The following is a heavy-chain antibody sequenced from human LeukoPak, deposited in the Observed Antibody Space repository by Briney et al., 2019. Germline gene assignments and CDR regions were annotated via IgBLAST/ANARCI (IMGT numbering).Heavy chain of an antibody. CDR2: FSASGSGT. J-gene: IGHJ6*03. V-gene: IGHV3-23*01. CDR3: AKGYSSSSTYYYFYMDV. D-gene: IGHD6-6*01. Sequence: GGSLRLSCAGSGFTFSNYAMSWLRQAPGKGLEWVSAFSASGSGTYYADSVKGRFTISRDNSKNTLYLQMNSLSAEDTAVYYCAKGYSSSSTYYYFYMDVWGKGTTVTVSS. CDR1: GFTFSNYA.